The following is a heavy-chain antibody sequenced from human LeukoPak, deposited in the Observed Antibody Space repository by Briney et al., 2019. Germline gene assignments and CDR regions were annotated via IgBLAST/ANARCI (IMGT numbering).Heavy chain of an antibody. D-gene: IGHD3-3*01. CDR1: GFTFSSYW. J-gene: IGHJ4*02. CDR2: IKQDGCEK. CDR3: AREHYDFWSGSPYYFDY. Sequence: PGGSLRLSCAASGFTFSSYWMSWVRQAPGKGLEWVANIKQDGCEKYYVDSVKGRFTISRDNAKNSLYLQMNSLRAEDTAVYYCAREHYDFWSGSPYYFDYWGQGTLVTVSS. V-gene: IGHV3-7*01.